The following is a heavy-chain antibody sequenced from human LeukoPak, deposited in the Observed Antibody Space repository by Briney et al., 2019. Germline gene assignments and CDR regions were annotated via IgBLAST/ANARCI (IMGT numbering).Heavy chain of an antibody. J-gene: IGHJ2*01. Sequence: SETLSLTCTVSGGSISSYYWSWIRQPPGKGLEWIGYIYYSGSTNYNPSLKSRVTISVDTSKNQFSLKLSSVTTADTAVYYCARVNIWYFDLWGRGTLVTVSS. CDR2: IYYSGST. V-gene: IGHV4-59*01. CDR3: ARVNIWYFDL. CDR1: GGSISSYY.